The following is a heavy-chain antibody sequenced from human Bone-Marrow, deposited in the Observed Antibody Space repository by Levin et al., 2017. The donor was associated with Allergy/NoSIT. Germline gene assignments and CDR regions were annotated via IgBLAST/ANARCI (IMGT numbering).Heavy chain of an antibody. J-gene: IGHJ2*01. D-gene: IGHD2-15*01. CDR2: ISGSGGST. CDR1: GFTFSSYA. CDR3: AKTGCSGGSCYLDWYFDL. V-gene: IGHV3-23*01. Sequence: PGGSLRLSCAASGFTFSSYAMSWVRQAPGKGLEWVSAISGSGGSTYYADSVKGRFTISRDNSKNTLYLQMNSLRAEDTAVYYCAKTGCSGGSCYLDWYFDLWGRGTLVTVSS.